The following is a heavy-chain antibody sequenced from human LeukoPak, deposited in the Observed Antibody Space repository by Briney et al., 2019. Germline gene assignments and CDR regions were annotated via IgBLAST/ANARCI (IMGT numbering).Heavy chain of an antibody. CDR1: GFTFSSYA. D-gene: IGHD6-19*01. CDR2: ISYDGSNK. Sequence: PGRSLRLSCAASGFTFSSYAMHWVRQAPGKGLEWVAVISYDGSNKYYADSVKGRFTISRDNSKNTLYLQMNSLRAEDTAVYYCARGIAVAGLPFDYWGQGTLVTVSS. CDR3: ARGIAVAGLPFDY. V-gene: IGHV3-30-3*01. J-gene: IGHJ4*02.